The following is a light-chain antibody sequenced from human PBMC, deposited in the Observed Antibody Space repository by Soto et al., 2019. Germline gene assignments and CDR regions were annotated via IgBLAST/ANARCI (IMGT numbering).Light chain of an antibody. Sequence: ERVMTQSPVTLSVSPGERVTLSCSASQSVSNNLAWYQQKPGQAPRLLIYGASTRATGIPARFSGSGSGTEFTLTITSLQSEDFAVYYCQQYNNWPRTFGQGTKVEIK. CDR3: QQYNNWPRT. CDR2: GAS. J-gene: IGKJ1*01. CDR1: QSVSNN. V-gene: IGKV3-15*01.